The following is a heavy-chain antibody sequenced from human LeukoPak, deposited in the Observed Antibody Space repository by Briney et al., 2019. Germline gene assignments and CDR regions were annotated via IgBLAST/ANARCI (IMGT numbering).Heavy chain of an antibody. D-gene: IGHD3-16*01. CDR3: ARGREGGDY. J-gene: IGHJ4*02. CDR2: VYYSGST. V-gene: IGHV4-59*01. CDR1: GGSISSYY. Sequence: PSETLSVTCTVSGGSISSYYWSWIRQPPGKGLEWIGYVYYSGSTNYNPSLKSRVTISVDTSKNQFSRKLNSVTAADTAVYYCARGREGGDYWGQGTLVTVSS.